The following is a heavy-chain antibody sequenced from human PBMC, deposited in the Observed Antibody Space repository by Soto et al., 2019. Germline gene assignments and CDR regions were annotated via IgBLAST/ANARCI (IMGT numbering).Heavy chain of an antibody. D-gene: IGHD5-18*01. CDR3: ARDHSLGGYTDGKFDC. CDR2: ISSRSSYT. CDR1: GFTFSDYY. V-gene: IGHV3-11*06. J-gene: IGHJ4*02. Sequence: PGGSLRLSCAASGFTFSDYYMSWIRQSPGKGLEWVSHISSRSSYTNYADSVKGRFTISRDNAKNTLYLQMNRLRAEDTAVYYCARDHSLGGYTDGKFDCWGQGTLVTVSS.